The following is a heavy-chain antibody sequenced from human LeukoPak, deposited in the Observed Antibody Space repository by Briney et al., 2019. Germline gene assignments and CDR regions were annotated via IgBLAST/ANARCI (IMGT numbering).Heavy chain of an antibody. J-gene: IGHJ4*02. Sequence: PSETLSLTCTVSGGSISSYYWSWIRQPPGKGLEWIGYIYYSGSTNYNPSLKSRVTISVDTSKNQFSLKLSSVTAADTAVYYCARVVSGGPIDYWGQGTLVTVSS. CDR2: IYYSGST. CDR1: GGSISSYY. V-gene: IGHV4-59*01. D-gene: IGHD5/OR15-5a*01. CDR3: ARVVSGGPIDY.